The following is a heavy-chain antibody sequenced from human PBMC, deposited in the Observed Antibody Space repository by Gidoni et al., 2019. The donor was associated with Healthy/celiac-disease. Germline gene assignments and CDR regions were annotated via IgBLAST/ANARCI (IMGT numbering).Heavy chain of an antibody. J-gene: IGHJ5*02. CDR3: AREGYYYDSSGYYNWFDP. CDR1: GFTVSSNY. V-gene: IGHV3-66*01. D-gene: IGHD3-22*01. CDR2: IYSGGST. Sequence: EVQLVESGGGLVQPGGSLRLSCAASGFTVSSNYMSWVRQAPGKGLEWVSVIYSGGSTYYADSVKGRFTISRDNSKNTLYLQMNSLRAEDTAVYYCAREGYYYDSSGYYNWFDPWGQGTLVTVSS.